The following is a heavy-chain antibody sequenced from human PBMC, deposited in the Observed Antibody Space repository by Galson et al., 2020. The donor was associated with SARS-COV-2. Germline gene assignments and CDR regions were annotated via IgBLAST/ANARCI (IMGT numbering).Heavy chain of an antibody. Sequence: GGSLRLSCVGSGFTFSSYTMNWVRQVPGKGLEWVSSITTSSTYINYADSVKGRFTISRDNAKNSLFLQMNSLRAGDTALYFCARTGTPHYYYSYYMDVGGKGTTVTVSS. V-gene: IGHV3-21*01. CDR2: ITTSSTYI. D-gene: IGHD6-13*01. J-gene: IGHJ6*03. CDR1: GFTFSSYT. CDR3: ARTGTPHYYYSYYMDV.